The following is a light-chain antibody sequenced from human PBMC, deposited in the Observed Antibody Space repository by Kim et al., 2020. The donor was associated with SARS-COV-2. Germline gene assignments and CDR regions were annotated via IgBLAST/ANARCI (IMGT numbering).Light chain of an antibody. Sequence: APGKTARITCGGNNIGSKSVPWYQQKPGHAPVLVIYYDSDRPSGIPERFSGSNSGNTATLTISRVEAGDEADYYCQVWDSSSDHPVFGGGTQLTVL. CDR1: NIGSKS. J-gene: IGLJ3*02. V-gene: IGLV3-21*04. CDR3: QVWDSSSDHPV. CDR2: YDS.